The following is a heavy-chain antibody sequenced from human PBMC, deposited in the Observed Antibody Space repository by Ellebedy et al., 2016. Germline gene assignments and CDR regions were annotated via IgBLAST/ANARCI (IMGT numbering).Heavy chain of an antibody. V-gene: IGHV3-7*01. CDR1: GFTFSSYW. J-gene: IGHJ3*02. Sequence: GESLKISCAASGFTFSSYWMSWVRQAPGKGLECVANIKEDGSEKYYVDSVKGRFSTSRDNAKNSLYLQMNSLRPEDTALYYCARDRPGSRDAFDIWGQGTMVTVSS. D-gene: IGHD2-15*01. CDR2: IKEDGSEK. CDR3: ARDRPGSRDAFDI.